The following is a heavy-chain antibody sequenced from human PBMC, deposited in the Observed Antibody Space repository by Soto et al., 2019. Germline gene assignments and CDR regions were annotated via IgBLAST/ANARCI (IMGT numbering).Heavy chain of an antibody. Sequence: GGSLRLSCAASGFTFSSYAMSWVRQAPGKGLEWVSAISGSGGSSMFYADSVEGRFSISRDNANNSLFLQMNSLRAEDTAVYYCARDSAYAFDYWGQGALVTVSS. CDR3: ARDSAYAFDY. CDR1: GFTFSSYA. D-gene: IGHD3-10*01. CDR2: ISGSGGSSM. J-gene: IGHJ4*02. V-gene: IGHV3-23*01.